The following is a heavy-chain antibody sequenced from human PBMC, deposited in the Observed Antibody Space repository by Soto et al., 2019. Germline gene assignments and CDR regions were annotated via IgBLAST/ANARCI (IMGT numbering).Heavy chain of an antibody. Sequence: GESLKISCQGSGYAFSSYWIAWVRQMPGKGLEWMGIIYPGDSDTRYSPSFQGQVTISVDKSITTAYLQWSSLRASDTAMYYCARGYCTATICDPWFDSWGQGTLVTVSS. CDR2: IYPGDSDT. CDR3: ARGYCTATICDPWFDS. D-gene: IGHD2-8*02. V-gene: IGHV5-51*01. CDR1: GYAFSSYW. J-gene: IGHJ5*01.